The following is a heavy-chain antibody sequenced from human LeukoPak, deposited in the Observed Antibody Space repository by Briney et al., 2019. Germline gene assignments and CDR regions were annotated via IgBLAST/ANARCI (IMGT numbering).Heavy chain of an antibody. D-gene: IGHD6-19*01. V-gene: IGHV3-15*01. CDR2: IKSKTDGGTT. CDR3: TTDTPHPYIAVAASRFDY. CDR1: GFTFSNAW. Sequence: GGSLRLSCAASGFTFSNAWMSWVRQAPGKWLEWVGRIKSKTDGGTTDYAAPVKGRFTISRDDSKNTLYLQMNSLKTEDTAVYYSTTDTPHPYIAVAASRFDYWGHGTPVTVSS. J-gene: IGHJ4*01.